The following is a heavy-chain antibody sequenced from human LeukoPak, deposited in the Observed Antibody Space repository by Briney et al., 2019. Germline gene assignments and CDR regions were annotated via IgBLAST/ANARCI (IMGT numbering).Heavy chain of an antibody. CDR3: ARGSYRYTNDY. Sequence: ASVKVSCKASGYTFTSYYIHWVRQAPGQGLEWMGIINPSGGSTDYAQKFQGRVTVTRDTSASTGYMELSSLRSEDTAVYYCARGSYRYTNDYWGQGTLVTVSS. J-gene: IGHJ4*02. V-gene: IGHV1-46*01. CDR1: GYTFTSYY. CDR2: INPSGGST. D-gene: IGHD3-16*02.